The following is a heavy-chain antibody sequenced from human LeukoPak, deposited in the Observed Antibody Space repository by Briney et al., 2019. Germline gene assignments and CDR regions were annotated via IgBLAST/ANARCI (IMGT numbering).Heavy chain of an antibody. J-gene: IGHJ5*02. CDR2: INTDGSST. Sequence: GGSLRLSCAASGFTFSSYWMHWVRQAPGKGLVWVSRINTDGSSTSYADSVKGRFTISRDNAKNTLYLQMNSLRAEDTAVYYCARERKIWPFDPWGQGTLVTVSS. V-gene: IGHV3-74*01. CDR3: ARERKIWPFDP. D-gene: IGHD2/OR15-2a*01. CDR1: GFTFSSYW.